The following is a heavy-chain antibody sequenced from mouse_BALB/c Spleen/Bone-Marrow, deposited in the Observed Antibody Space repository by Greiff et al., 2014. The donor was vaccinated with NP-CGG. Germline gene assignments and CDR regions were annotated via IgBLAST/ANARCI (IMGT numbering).Heavy chain of an antibody. J-gene: IGHJ3*01. CDR3: ARAGYYTFFAY. V-gene: IGHV1-18*01. CDR1: GYTFTDYN. CDR2: INPNNGGT. Sequence: VQLQQSGPELVKPGASVRISCKASGYTFTDYNMDWVKQSHGKRLEWIGDINPNNGGTIYNQKFKGEATLTVDKSSSTAYMELRSLTSEDTAVYYCARAGYYTFFAYWGQGTLVTVST. D-gene: IGHD2-3*01.